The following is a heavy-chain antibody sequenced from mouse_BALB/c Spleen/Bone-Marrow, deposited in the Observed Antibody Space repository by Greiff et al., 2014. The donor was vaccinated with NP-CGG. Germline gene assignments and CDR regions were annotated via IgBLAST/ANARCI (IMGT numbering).Heavy chain of an antibody. J-gene: IGHJ2*01. CDR3: ARYYYGFLDY. D-gene: IGHD1-2*01. CDR1: GFSLTSYG. V-gene: IGHV2-9*02. Sequence: QVQLKESGPGLVAPSQSLSITCTVSGFSLTSYGVHWVRQPPGKGLEWLGVIWAGGSTNYNSTLMSRLTISKDNSKSQVFLEMNSLQTDDTAMYYCARYYYGFLDYWGQGTTLTVSS. CDR2: IWAGGST.